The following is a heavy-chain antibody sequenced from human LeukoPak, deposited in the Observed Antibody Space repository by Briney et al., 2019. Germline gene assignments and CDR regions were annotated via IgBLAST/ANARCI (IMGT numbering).Heavy chain of an antibody. CDR3: ARLDGYSIRGSFEY. V-gene: IGHV4-38-2*02. CDR2: VYHSGST. J-gene: IGHJ4*02. Sequence: SETLSLTCTVSGYSISSGYYWGWIRQPPGKGLEWIASVYHSGSTFYNPSLKSRVTISVDTSKNQFSLKLSSVTAADTAAYYCARLDGYSIRGSFEYWGQGTLVTVSS. D-gene: IGHD5-24*01. CDR1: GYSISSGYY.